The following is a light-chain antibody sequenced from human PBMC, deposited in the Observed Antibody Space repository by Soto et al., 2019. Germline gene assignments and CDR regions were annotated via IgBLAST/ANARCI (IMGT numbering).Light chain of an antibody. CDR2: KAS. J-gene: IGKJ4*01. V-gene: IGKV1-5*03. CDR3: QQYHNYSPLT. Sequence: DIQMTQSPSSLSASVGDRVTITCQASQDINNYLNWYQQKPGKAPKFLIYKASGLEIGVPSRFSGSGSGAEFTLTISSLQPDDFATYYCQQYHNYSPLTFGGGTKVDIK. CDR1: QDINNY.